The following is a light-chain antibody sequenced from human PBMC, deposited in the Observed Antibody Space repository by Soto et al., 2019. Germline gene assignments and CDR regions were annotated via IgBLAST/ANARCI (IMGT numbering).Light chain of an antibody. J-gene: IGKJ2*01. V-gene: IGKV3D-20*01. CDR3: QQYSNLPPNT. Sequence: ETVLTQSPATLSLSPGDRATLSCGASQSINDNYLAWYQQKPGLAPRLLIYDASTRATGIPDRFSGSGSGTDFTLNSSRLEPEDFAMYYCQQYSNLPPNTFRQGTKLEIK. CDR1: QSINDNY. CDR2: DAS.